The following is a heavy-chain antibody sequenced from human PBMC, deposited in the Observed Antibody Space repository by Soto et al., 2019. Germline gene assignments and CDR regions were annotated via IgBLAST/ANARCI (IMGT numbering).Heavy chain of an antibody. Sequence: PRESLKISCKGSGYSFTSYWIGWLHQIPGKGLEWMGIIYLGHSDTRYSPSFQGQVTISADKSISTAYLPWSSLKASDTAMYYCARQTYCSSTSCYTVDPWG. CDR2: IYLGHSDT. J-gene: IGHJ5*02. CDR1: GYSFTSYW. V-gene: IGHV5-51*07. D-gene: IGHD2-2*02. CDR3: ARQTYCSSTSCYTVDP.